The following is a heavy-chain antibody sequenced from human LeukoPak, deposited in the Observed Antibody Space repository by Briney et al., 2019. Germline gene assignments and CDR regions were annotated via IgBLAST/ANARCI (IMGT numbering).Heavy chain of an antibody. CDR2: INTPGGST. D-gene: IGHD3-22*01. CDR3: ARDKSSGYYYFDY. J-gene: IGHJ4*02. V-gene: IGHV3-53*01. CDR1: GLTVSHNY. Sequence: GGSLRLSCAASGLTVSHNYVSWVRQAPGKGLEWVSAINTPGGSTYYADSVKGRFTISRDNSKNTLYLQMNSLRAEDTALYYCARDKSSGYYYFDYWGQGTLVTVSS.